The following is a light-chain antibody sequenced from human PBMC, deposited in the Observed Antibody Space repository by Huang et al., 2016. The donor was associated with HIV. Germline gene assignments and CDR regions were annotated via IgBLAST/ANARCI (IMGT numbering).Light chain of an antibody. CDR3: QQYNNWRT. CDR2: GSS. J-gene: IGKJ1*01. V-gene: IGKV3-15*01. Sequence: EIVMTRSPATLSVSPGERATLSCRASQSVSINLAWYQQKPGQAPRLLMYGSSRRAPASPARFSGSGAGTEFPLTISSLQSEDFAVYYCQQYNNWRTFGQGTKVEIK. CDR1: QSVSIN.